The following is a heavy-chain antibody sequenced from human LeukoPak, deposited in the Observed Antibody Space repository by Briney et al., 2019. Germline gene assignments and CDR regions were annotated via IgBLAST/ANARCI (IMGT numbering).Heavy chain of an antibody. CDR2: TIPIFGTA. V-gene: IGHV1-69*01. CDR1: GGTFSSYA. J-gene: IGHJ4*02. D-gene: IGHD5-12*01. CDR3: ARSPVTATIHLDY. Sequence: GSSVKVSCKASGGTFSSYAISWVRQAPGQGLEWMGGTIPIFGTANYAQKFQGRVTITADESTSTAYMELSSLRSEDTAVYYCARSPVTATIHLDYWGQGTLVTVSS.